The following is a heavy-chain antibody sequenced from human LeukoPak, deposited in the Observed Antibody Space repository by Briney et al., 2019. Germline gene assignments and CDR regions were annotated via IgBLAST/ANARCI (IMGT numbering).Heavy chain of an antibody. J-gene: IGHJ4*02. CDR1: GGTFSSYA. CDR2: IIPIFGTA. V-gene: IGHV1-69*13. CDR3: ARGPLYSSSWSTPHYFDY. Sequence: SVKVSCKASGGTFSSYAISWVRQAPGQGLEWMGGIIPIFGTANYAQKFQGRVTITADESTSTAYMDLSSLRSEDTAVYYCARGPLYSSSWSTPHYFDYWGQGTLVTVSS. D-gene: IGHD6-13*01.